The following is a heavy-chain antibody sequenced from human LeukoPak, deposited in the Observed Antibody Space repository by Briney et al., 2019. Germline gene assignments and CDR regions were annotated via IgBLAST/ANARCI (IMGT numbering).Heavy chain of an antibody. J-gene: IGHJ4*02. CDR1: GFTFTDYY. Sequence: GGSLRLSCATSGFTFTDYYMSWIRQAPGKGLEWVSYISVSGTTMYYADSVKGRFTLSRDNAKNSLYLQMNSLRAEDTALYYCAKDTGLHYYDSSGYATFFDYWGQGTLVTVSS. D-gene: IGHD3-22*01. CDR3: AKDTGLHYYDSSGYATFFDY. V-gene: IGHV3-11*01. CDR2: ISVSGTTM.